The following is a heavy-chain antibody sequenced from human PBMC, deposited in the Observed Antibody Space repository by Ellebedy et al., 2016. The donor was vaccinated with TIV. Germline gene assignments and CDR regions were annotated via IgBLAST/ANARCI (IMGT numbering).Heavy chain of an antibody. V-gene: IGHV4-34*01. CDR3: AVDYYDSSGRGGKNAFDI. D-gene: IGHD3-22*01. J-gene: IGHJ3*02. Sequence: SETLSLTCAVYGGSFSGYYWSWIRQPPGKGLEWIGEINHSGSTNYNPSLKSRVTVSEDTSKNQFSLKLSSVTAADTAVYYCAVDYYDSSGRGGKNAFDIWGQGTMVTVPS. CDR1: GGSFSGYY. CDR2: INHSGST.